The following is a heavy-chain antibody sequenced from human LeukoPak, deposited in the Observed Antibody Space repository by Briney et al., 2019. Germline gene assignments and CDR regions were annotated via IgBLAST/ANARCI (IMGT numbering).Heavy chain of an antibody. Sequence: GGSLRLSCAASGFTFSSYSMNWVRQAPGKGLEWVSYISSSSSTIYYADSVKGRFTISRDNAKNSPYLQMNSLRAEDTAVYYCARASYDSDFWSGYYTRWGQGTLVTVSS. CDR3: ARASYDSDFWSGYYTR. CDR1: GFTFSSYS. V-gene: IGHV3-48*01. CDR2: ISSSSSTI. J-gene: IGHJ4*02. D-gene: IGHD3-3*01.